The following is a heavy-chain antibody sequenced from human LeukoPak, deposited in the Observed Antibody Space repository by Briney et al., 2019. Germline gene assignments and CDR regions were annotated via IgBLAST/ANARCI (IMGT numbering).Heavy chain of an antibody. V-gene: IGHV4-59*01. CDR3: ARGDYDILTGYYSEDGNDEYYFDY. D-gene: IGHD3-9*01. J-gene: IGHJ4*02. Sequence: SETLSLTGTVSGGSISSYYWSWIRQPPGKGREWIGYIYYSGTTNYKPSLKSGATTSENTTRNHFSLKLSSVSAADTAVYYWARGDYDILTGYYSEDGNDEYYFDYWGQGTLVTVSS. CDR2: IYYSGTT. CDR1: GGSISSYY.